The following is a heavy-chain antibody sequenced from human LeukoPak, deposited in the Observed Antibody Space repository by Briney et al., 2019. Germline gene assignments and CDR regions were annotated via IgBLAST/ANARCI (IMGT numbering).Heavy chain of an antibody. V-gene: IGHV4-61*02. CDR2: IYTSGST. CDR3: ARSLAYQLPVHWYFDL. J-gene: IGHJ2*01. Sequence: PSQTLSLTCTVSGGSISSGSYYWSWIRQPAGKGLEWIGRIYTSGSTNYNPSLKSRVTISVDTSKNQFSLKLSSVTAADTAVYYCARSLAYQLPVHWYFDLWGRGTLVTVSS. D-gene: IGHD2-2*01. CDR1: GGSISSGSYY.